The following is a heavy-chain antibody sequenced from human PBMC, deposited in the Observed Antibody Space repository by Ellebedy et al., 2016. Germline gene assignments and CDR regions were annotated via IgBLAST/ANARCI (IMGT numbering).Heavy chain of an antibody. Sequence: ASVKVSCKASGYTFTSYGISWVRQAPGQGLEWMGWISAYNGNTNYAQKLQDRVTMTTDTSTSTAYMELRSLRSDDTAVYYCARTRGIVGATRDNWFDPWGQGTLVTVSS. V-gene: IGHV1-18*01. CDR1: GYTFTSYG. CDR2: ISAYNGNT. CDR3: ARTRGIVGATRDNWFDP. D-gene: IGHD1-26*01. J-gene: IGHJ5*02.